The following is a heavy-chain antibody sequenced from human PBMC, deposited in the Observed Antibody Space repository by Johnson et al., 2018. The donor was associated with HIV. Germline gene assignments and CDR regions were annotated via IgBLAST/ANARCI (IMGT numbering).Heavy chain of an antibody. Sequence: VQFVESGGGLVKPGGSLRLSCAASGFTFSDYYMSWIRQAPGKGLERVAVIWPDGSNKYYADSVKGRFTISRDHSKNTLYLQMNSLRAEDTAVYYCAKDQGGNSGNDAFDIWGQGTMVTVSS. CDR3: AKDQGGNSGNDAFDI. J-gene: IGHJ3*02. V-gene: IGHV3-30*02. CDR2: IWPDGSNK. CDR1: GFTFSDYY. D-gene: IGHD4-23*01.